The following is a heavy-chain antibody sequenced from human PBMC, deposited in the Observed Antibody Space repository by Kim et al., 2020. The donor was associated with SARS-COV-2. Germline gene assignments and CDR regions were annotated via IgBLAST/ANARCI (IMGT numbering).Heavy chain of an antibody. V-gene: IGHV5-10-1*01. CDR1: GYSFTSYW. J-gene: IGHJ4*02. CDR2: IDPSDSYT. D-gene: IGHD1-26*01. Sequence: GESLKISCKGSGYSFTSYWISWVRQMPGKGLEWMGRIDPSDSYTNYSPSFQGHVTISADKSISTAYLQWSSLKASDTAMYYCARLTKWELLCLPDSCLLDYWGQGTLVTVSS. CDR3: ARLTKWELLCLPDSCLLDY.